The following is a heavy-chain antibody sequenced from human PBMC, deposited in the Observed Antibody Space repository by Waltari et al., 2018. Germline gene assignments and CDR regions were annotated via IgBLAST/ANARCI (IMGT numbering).Heavy chain of an antibody. Sequence: QVQLVQSGAEVKKPGSSVKVSCKASGGTFSSYAISWVRQAPGQGLEWMGGLIPNLGTANYAQKFQGRGTITADESTSTAYMELSSLRSEDTAVYYCARSQPRKADRFDYWGQGTLVTVSS. V-gene: IGHV1-69*12. CDR2: LIPNLGTA. CDR3: ARSQPRKADRFDY. J-gene: IGHJ4*02. CDR1: GGTFSSYA. D-gene: IGHD2-2*01.